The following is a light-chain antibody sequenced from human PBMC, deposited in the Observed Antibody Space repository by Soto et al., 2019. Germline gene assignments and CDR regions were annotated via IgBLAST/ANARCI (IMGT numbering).Light chain of an antibody. CDR3: RQYDTSDTWT. CDR1: QSISRLY. CDR2: DGS. J-gene: IGKJ1*01. Sequence: EIVLTQSPGTLSLSPGEGATLSCRASQSISRLYLSWYQQKPGQPPRLLIYDGSTRATGIPDRFSGSGSGTDFTLTISKLEPGDFAVYYCRQYDTSDTWTFGQGTKVEIK. V-gene: IGKV3-20*01.